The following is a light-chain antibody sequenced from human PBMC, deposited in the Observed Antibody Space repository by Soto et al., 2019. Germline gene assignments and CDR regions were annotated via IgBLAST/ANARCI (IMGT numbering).Light chain of an antibody. CDR1: QAVNTR. J-gene: IGKJ3*01. V-gene: IGKV3-20*01. Sequence: EIVLTQSPATLSSFPGDRVTLSCRASQAVNTRLAWYQHKPGQAPRLLIYLASNRAAGVPARFSGSGSGTDFTLTISRLEPEDFAVYYCQQYGNSPETFGPGTKVDIK. CDR3: QQYGNSPET. CDR2: LAS.